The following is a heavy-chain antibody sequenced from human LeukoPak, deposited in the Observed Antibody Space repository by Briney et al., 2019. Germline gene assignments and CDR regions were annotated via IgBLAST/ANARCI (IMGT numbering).Heavy chain of an antibody. CDR2: INWNGGIT. D-gene: IGHD6-6*01. V-gene: IGHV3-20*04. Sequence: SGGSLRLSCATSGFTFDDYGLSWVRQAPGKGLEWVSAINWNGGITDYADSVKGRFTISRDNAKNSLYLQMDSLRAEDTALYYCARDRLGTSFNVSHFDSWGQGTLVTVSS. CDR3: ARDRLGTSFNVSHFDS. J-gene: IGHJ4*02. CDR1: GFTFDDYG.